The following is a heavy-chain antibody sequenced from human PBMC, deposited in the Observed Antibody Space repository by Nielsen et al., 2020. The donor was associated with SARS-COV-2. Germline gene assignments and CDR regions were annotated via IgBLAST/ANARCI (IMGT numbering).Heavy chain of an antibody. Sequence: GGSLRLSCAASGFTFSSYGMHWVRQAPGKGLEWVAVISYDGSNKYYADSVKGRFTISRDNSKNTLYLQMNSLRAEDTAVYYCAKELIVVVVAATAFDYWGQGTLVTVSS. CDR1: GFTFSSYG. D-gene: IGHD2-15*01. V-gene: IGHV3-30*18. J-gene: IGHJ4*02. CDR2: ISYDGSNK. CDR3: AKELIVVVVAATAFDY.